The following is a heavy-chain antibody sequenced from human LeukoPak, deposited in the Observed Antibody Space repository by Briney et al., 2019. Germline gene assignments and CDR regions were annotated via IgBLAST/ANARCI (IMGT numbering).Heavy chain of an antibody. J-gene: IGHJ6*03. CDR3: ARGTKQWLVRYYYYYMDV. V-gene: IGHV4-34*01. CDR1: GGSFSGYY. Sequence: KPSETLSLTCAVYGGSFSGYYWSWIRQPPGKGLEWIGEINHSGSTNYNPSLKSRVTISVDTSKNQFSLKLSSVTAADTAVYYCARGTKQWLVRYYYYYMDVWGQGTTVTVSS. D-gene: IGHD6-19*01. CDR2: INHSGST.